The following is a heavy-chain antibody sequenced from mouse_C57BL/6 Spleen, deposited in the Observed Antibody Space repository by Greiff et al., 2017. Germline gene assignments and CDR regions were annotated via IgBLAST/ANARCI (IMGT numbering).Heavy chain of an antibody. J-gene: IGHJ1*03. Sequence: EVQLQQSGPELVKPGASVKIPCKASGYTFTDYNMDWVKQSHGKSLEWIGDINPNNGGTIYNQKFKGKATLTVDKSSSTAYMELRSLTSEDTAVYYCARRNYYEYDEYFDVWGTGTTVTVSS. CDR1: GYTFTDYN. V-gene: IGHV1-18*01. CDR2: INPNNGGT. D-gene: IGHD2-4*01. CDR3: ARRNYYEYDEYFDV.